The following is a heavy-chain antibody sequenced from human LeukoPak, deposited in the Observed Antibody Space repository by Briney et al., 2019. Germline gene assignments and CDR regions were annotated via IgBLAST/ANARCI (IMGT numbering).Heavy chain of an antibody. CDR1: GDSISSSSFY. CDR2: VFYSGST. D-gene: IGHD3-9*01. Sequence: PSETLSLTCTVSGDSISSSSFYWAWIRQPPGKGLEYIGSVFYSGSTYYNPSLRSRVTFSVDTSKNQFSLKLTSVTAADTAVYYCARLDKRVHHTFDIWGQGTMVTVSS. J-gene: IGHJ3*02. CDR3: ARLDKRVHHTFDI. V-gene: IGHV4-39*01.